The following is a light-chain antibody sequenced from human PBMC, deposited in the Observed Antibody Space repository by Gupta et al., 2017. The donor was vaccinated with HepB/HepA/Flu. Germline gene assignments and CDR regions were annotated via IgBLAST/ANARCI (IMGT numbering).Light chain of an antibody. CDR2: EVS. CDR3: SSYAGSNNSL. Sequence: QSALTQPPSASGSPGQSVTISCPGTSSDVGGYNFVSWYQQHPGKAPKLMIYEVSKRPSGVPDRFSGSKSANTASLTVSGLQAEDEADYYCSSYAGSNNSLFGGGTKLTVL. V-gene: IGLV2-8*01. J-gene: IGLJ2*01. CDR1: SSDVGGYNF.